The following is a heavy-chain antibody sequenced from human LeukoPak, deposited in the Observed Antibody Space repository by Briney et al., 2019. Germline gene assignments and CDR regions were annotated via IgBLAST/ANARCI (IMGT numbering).Heavy chain of an antibody. Sequence: GGSLRLSCAASGFTFRNYAMSWIRQAPGKGLEWVSAISLTGGSTYYADSVKGRFTISRDNSKNTLYLQMNSLRAEDTAVYYCARERNMGYFDYWGQGTLVTVSS. CDR1: GFTFRNYA. CDR2: ISLTGGST. V-gene: IGHV3-23*01. D-gene: IGHD2/OR15-2a*01. CDR3: ARERNMGYFDY. J-gene: IGHJ4*02.